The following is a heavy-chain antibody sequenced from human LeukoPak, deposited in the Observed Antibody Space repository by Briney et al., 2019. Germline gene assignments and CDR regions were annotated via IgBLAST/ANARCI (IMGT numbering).Heavy chain of an antibody. V-gene: IGHV4-34*01. Sequence: SETPSLTCAVYGGSFSGYYWNWIRQPPGKGLEWIGEISHSGSTNYSPSLKSRVTISLDTSKNQFSLKVNSVTAADTAVYYCAAVTTGYWGPGTLVTVSS. D-gene: IGHD4-17*01. CDR3: AAVTTGY. CDR1: GGSFSGYY. CDR2: ISHSGST. J-gene: IGHJ4*02.